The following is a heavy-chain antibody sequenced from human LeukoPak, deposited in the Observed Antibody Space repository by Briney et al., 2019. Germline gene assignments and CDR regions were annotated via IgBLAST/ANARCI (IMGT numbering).Heavy chain of an antibody. D-gene: IGHD5-18*01. Sequence: SETLSLTCTVSGGSISSGYYYWSWIRQLPGKGLEWIGYIYYSGSTYYNPPLKSRVTISVDTSKNQFSLKLSSVTAADTAVYYCARGVGDTARIYYFDYWGQGTLVTVSS. CDR1: GGSISSGYYY. J-gene: IGHJ4*02. CDR2: IYYSGST. CDR3: ARGVGDTARIYYFDY. V-gene: IGHV4-31*03.